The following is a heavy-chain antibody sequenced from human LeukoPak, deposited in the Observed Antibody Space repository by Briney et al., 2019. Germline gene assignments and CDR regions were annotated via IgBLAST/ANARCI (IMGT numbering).Heavy chain of an antibody. CDR2: FSRDGLNL. CDR1: GFTFICSA. V-gene: IGHV3-30*07. J-gene: IGHJ1*01. CDR3: GAGKLDASGYDFMIPF. Sequence: GAYLRLSCAASGFTFICSAMHWVRPAPGEGLEWLAYFSRDGLNLYYTEDVKGRFTISSDKSKNTSALQMNSLRIEDMAIYYCGAGKLDASGYDFMIPFWGKGTLVSVSS. D-gene: IGHD5-12*01.